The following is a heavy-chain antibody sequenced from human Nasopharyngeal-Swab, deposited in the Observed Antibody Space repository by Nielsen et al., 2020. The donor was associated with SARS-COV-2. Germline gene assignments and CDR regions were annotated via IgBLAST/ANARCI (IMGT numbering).Heavy chain of an antibody. D-gene: IGHD6-13*01. V-gene: IGHV3-74*01. CDR3: VVGSLA. Sequence: GESLKISCAASGFITFAIEWVYWVRQVPGKGLGFVSRATADGTDTFYADSVKGRFTISRDNAKNAVYLEMNSLRVEDTAVYYCVVGSLAWGQGTMVTVSS. CDR2: ATADGTDT. J-gene: IGHJ3*01. CDR1: GFITFAIEW.